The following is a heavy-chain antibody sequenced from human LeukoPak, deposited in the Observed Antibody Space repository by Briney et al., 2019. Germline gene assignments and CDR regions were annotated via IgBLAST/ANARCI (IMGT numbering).Heavy chain of an antibody. D-gene: IGHD2-21*01. V-gene: IGHV3-53*01. CDR3: TRGGFDHSSRRPYDP. Sequence: GGSLRLSCAASGFTVRTNYMSWVRQAPGKGLEWVSVIYTGGETYYADSVKGRFTISRDIPKNTLYLQMNSLRAEDTAVYYCTRGGFDHSSRRPYDPWGQGLLVTVSS. CDR2: IYTGGET. J-gene: IGHJ5*02. CDR1: GFTVRTNY.